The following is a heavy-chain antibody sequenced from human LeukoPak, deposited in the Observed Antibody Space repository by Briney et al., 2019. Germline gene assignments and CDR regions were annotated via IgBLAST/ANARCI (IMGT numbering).Heavy chain of an antibody. CDR3: AADYHGSGSYFYYYYYGMDV. J-gene: IGHJ6*02. CDR2: ISYDGSNK. Sequence: PGGSLRLSCAVSGFTFSSYTMNWVRQAPGKGLEWVAVISYDGSNKYYADSVKGRFTISRDNSKNTLYLQMNSLRAEDTAVYYCAADYHGSGSYFYYYYYGMDVWGQGTTVTVSS. V-gene: IGHV3-30*03. CDR1: GFTFSSYT. D-gene: IGHD3-10*01.